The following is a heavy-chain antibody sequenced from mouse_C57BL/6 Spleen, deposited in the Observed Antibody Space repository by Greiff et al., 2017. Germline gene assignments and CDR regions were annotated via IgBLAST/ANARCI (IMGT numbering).Heavy chain of an antibody. D-gene: IGHD2-1*01. CDR3: ARRVDYGNYGDAMDY. CDR2: INPGSGGT. J-gene: IGHJ4*01. V-gene: IGHV1-54*01. Sequence: QVQLQQSGAELVRPGTSVKVSCKASGYAFTNYSIEWVKQRPGQGLEWIGVINPGSGGTNYNEKFMCKATLPSDKSSSPAYMQLSILTSEDSAVYFCARRVDYGNYGDAMDYWGQGTTVTVSS. CDR1: GYAFTNYS.